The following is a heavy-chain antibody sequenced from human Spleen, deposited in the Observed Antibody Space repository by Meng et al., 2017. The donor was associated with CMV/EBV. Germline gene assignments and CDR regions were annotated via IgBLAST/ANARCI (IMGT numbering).Heavy chain of an antibody. J-gene: IGHJ3*02. V-gene: IGHV3-30*04. Sequence: GESLKISCAASGFSFTDYAMHWVRQAPGKGLEWVADISYDGNDKYYADSVKGRFTISRDNSKNTLYLQMNGLRAEDSAVYFCAREGYTLGRFGAFDIWGQGTMVTVSS. CDR3: AREGYTLGRFGAFDI. CDR2: ISYDGNDK. D-gene: IGHD2-2*02. CDR1: GFSFTDYA.